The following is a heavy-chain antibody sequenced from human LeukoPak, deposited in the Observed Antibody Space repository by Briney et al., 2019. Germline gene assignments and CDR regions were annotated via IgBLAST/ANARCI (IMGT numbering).Heavy chain of an antibody. V-gene: IGHV4-4*07. CDR2: IYNSGIT. Sequence: SETLSLTCTVSGGSISSYYWSWIRQPAGKGLEWIGRIYNSGITNYNRSLKIRFTMSADTSKNHFSLHVSSVTAEDTVVYYCARDMSYCSSTSCSYYYYGMDVWGQGPTVTVSS. J-gene: IGHJ6*02. D-gene: IGHD2-2*01. CDR1: GGSISSYY. CDR3: ARDMSYCSSTSCSYYYYGMDV.